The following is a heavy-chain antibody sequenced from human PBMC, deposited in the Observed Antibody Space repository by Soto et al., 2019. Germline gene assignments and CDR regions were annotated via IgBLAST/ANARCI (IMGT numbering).Heavy chain of an antibody. D-gene: IGHD3-3*01. Sequence: SETLSLTCAVYGGSVNGYYWNWIRQPPGKGLEWIGEINHTGGTHYNPSLKSRVTMSVDTSKNQFSLRLSSVTAADTAIYYCATRITVFGLLIPPYDPFRQLTQVTVYS. J-gene: IGHJ5*02. V-gene: IGHV4-34*01. CDR1: GGSVNGYY. CDR3: ATRITVFGLLIPPYDP. CDR2: INHTGGT.